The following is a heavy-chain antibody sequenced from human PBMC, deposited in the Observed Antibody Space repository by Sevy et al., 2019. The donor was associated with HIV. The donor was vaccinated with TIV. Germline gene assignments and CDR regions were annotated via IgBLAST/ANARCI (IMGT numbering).Heavy chain of an antibody. J-gene: IGHJ2*01. CDR2: ISGSGGST. CDR1: GFTFSSYA. CDR3: AKDSQIAYCGGDCSLYWYFDL. V-gene: IGHV3-23*01. Sequence: GGSLRLSCAASGFTFSSYAMSWVCQAPGKGLEWVSAISGSGGSTYYADSVKGRFTISRDNSKNTLYLQMNSLRAEDTAVYYCAKDSQIAYCGGDCSLYWYFDLWGRGTLVTVSS. D-gene: IGHD2-21*02.